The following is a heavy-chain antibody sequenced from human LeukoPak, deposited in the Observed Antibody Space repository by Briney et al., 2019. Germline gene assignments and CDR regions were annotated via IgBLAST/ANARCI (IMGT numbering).Heavy chain of an antibody. CDR3: ARDESITWDPPFDY. CDR2: MTTSGSS. Sequence: PSGTLSLTCTVSGGSISGYYWSWIRQPAGKGLEWIGRMTTSGSSHYNPSLRSRVTISLDTSANKFSLKLSSVTAADTAVYYCARDESITWDPPFDYWGQGTLVTVSS. V-gene: IGHV4-4*07. D-gene: IGHD1-26*01. CDR1: GGSISGYY. J-gene: IGHJ4*02.